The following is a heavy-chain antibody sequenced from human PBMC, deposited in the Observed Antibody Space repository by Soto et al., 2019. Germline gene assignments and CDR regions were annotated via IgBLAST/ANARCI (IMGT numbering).Heavy chain of an antibody. J-gene: IGHJ6*02. V-gene: IGHV1-69*01. CDR3: ARDGTPGYSTSGMDV. D-gene: IGHD5-12*01. CDR2: NNPVLDTP. Sequence: QVRLVQSGAEVRKPGSSVKVSCKASGGTYTSYAINWVRQAPGQGHEWMGGNNPVLDTPNYAQNFQGRVKITADESTSTAYMELSNLRSYDTAVYYCARDGTPGYSTSGMDVWGQGTTVTVSS. CDR1: GGTYTSYA.